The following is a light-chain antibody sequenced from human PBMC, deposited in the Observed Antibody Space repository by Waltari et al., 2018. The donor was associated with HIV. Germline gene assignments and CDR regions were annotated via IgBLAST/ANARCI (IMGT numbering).Light chain of an antibody. J-gene: IGLJ1*01. CDR3: CSYASSTTYV. Sequence: QSALTQPASVSGSPGKSITISCTGTNSHVGNYNLVSWYQQHPGKAPKLMIYEVNKRPSGISDRFSGSKSDNTASLTISGLQAEDEADYYCCSYASSTTYVFGTGTKITVL. CDR2: EVN. V-gene: IGLV2-23*02. CDR1: NSHVGNYNL.